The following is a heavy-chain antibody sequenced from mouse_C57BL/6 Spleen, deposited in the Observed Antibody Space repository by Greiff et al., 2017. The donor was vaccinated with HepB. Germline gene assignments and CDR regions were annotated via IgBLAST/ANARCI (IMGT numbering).Heavy chain of an antibody. V-gene: IGHV1-18*01. CDR3: ARLDWEEGFAY. J-gene: IGHJ3*01. CDR1: GYTFTDYN. D-gene: IGHD4-1*01. Sequence: SGPELVKPGASVKIPCKASGYTFTDYNMDWVKQSHGKSLEWIGDINPNNGGTIYNQKFKGKATLTVDKSSSTAYMELRSLTSEDTAVYYCARLDWEEGFAYWGQGTLVTVSA. CDR2: INPNNGGT.